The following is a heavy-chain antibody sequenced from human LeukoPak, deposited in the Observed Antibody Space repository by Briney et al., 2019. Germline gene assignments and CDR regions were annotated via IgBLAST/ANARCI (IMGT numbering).Heavy chain of an antibody. Sequence: PSETLSLTCTVPGGSISSYYWSWIRQPPGKGLEWIGYIYYSGSTNYNPSLKSRVTISVDTSKNQFSLKLSSVTAADTAVYYCARSKLRIAPYYFDYWGQGTLVTVSS. CDR3: ARSKLRIAPYYFDY. J-gene: IGHJ4*02. V-gene: IGHV4-59*08. CDR2: IYYSGST. CDR1: GGSISSYY. D-gene: IGHD1-1*01.